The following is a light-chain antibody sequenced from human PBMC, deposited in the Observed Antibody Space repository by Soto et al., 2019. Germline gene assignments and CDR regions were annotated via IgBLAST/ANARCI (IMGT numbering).Light chain of an antibody. Sequence: DIQMTQSPSSVSASVGDRVTITCRASQGIGSWLAWYQQKPGKAPNLLIYAASSLQSGVPSRFSGSGSGTDFTLTISSLQPEDFATYYCQQTNSFPRTFGQGPKVEIK. CDR1: QGIGSW. V-gene: IGKV1-12*01. J-gene: IGKJ1*01. CDR3: QQTNSFPRT. CDR2: AAS.